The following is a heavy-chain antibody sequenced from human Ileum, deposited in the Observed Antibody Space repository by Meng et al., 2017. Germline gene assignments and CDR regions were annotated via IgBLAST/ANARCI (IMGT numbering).Heavy chain of an antibody. J-gene: IGHJ4*02. V-gene: IGHV3-30*02. CDR1: GFNFRNYG. CDR2: IRYDATNQ. Sequence: QGGLLGAGGGVVQPGASLSLSCAASGFNFRNYGMNWFRQAPGKGLEWVAHIRYDATNQYYVDSVKGQFTISRDNSKNTLYLQVDSLRVEDTAVYFCARDVLAAAGKYFDYWGQGALVTVSS. D-gene: IGHD6-13*01. CDR3: ARDVLAAAGKYFDY.